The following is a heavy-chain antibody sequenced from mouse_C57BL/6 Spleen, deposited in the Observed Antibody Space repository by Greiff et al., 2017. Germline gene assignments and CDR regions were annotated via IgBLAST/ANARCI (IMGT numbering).Heavy chain of an antibody. D-gene: IGHD1-1*01. Sequence: EVKLVESGGGLVQPGGSMKLPCAASGFSFSDAWMDWVRQSPEKGLEWVAEIRNKANNHATYYAESVKGRFTISRDDSKSSVYLQMNSLRAEDTGIYYCTHHYYGSSIYYYAMDYWGQGTSVTVST. V-gene: IGHV6-6*01. CDR1: GFSFSDAW. CDR3: THHYYGSSIYYYAMDY. CDR2: IRNKANNHAT. J-gene: IGHJ4*01.